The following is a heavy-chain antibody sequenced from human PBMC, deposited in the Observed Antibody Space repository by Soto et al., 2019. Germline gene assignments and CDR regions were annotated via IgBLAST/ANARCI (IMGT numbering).Heavy chain of an antibody. CDR1: GGSISSGGYS. J-gene: IGHJ6*02. CDR3: ARDQPAGYYDYVWGSYPDV. Sequence: QLQLQESGSGLVKPSQTLSLTCAVSGGSISSGGYSWSWIRQPPGKGLEWIGYIYHSGSTYYNPPLKSRVTISVDRSKNQFSLKLSSVTAAYTAVYYCARDQPAGYYDYVWGSYPDVWGQGTTVTVSS. CDR2: IYHSGST. D-gene: IGHD3-16*02. V-gene: IGHV4-30-2*01.